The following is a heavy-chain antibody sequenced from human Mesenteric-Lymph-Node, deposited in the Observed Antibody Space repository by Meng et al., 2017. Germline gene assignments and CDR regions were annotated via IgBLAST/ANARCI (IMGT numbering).Heavy chain of an antibody. D-gene: IGHD3-22*01. V-gene: IGHV3-30*04. J-gene: IGHJ4*02. CDR1: GFTFSSYA. CDR2: ISYDGSNK. Sequence: GESLKISCAASGFTFSSYAMHWVRQAPGKGLEWVAVISYDGSNKYYADSVKGRFTISRDNSKNTLYLQMNSLRAEDTAVYYCARASYYYDSSGYYYAYYFDYWGQGTLVTVSS. CDR3: ARASYYYDSSGYYYAYYFDY.